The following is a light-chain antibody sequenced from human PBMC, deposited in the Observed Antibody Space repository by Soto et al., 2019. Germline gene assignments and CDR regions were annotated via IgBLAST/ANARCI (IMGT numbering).Light chain of an antibody. Sequence: QSALTQPASVSGSPGQSMTISCTGTSSDVGSYNLVSWYQQHPGKATKLMIYEGSKRPSGVSNRFSGSKSGNTASLTISGLQAEDEADYYCCSYAGSSTHVVFGGGTKVTVL. V-gene: IGLV2-23*01. J-gene: IGLJ2*01. CDR1: SSDVGSYNL. CDR2: EGS. CDR3: CSYAGSSTHVV.